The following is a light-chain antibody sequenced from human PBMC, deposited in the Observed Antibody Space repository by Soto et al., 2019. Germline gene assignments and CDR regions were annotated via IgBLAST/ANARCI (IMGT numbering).Light chain of an antibody. V-gene: IGLV2-23*03. CDR3: CSYEGSSTFKV. CDR2: EGS. J-gene: IGLJ2*01. CDR1: SSDVGSYNL. Sequence: QSVLTQPASVSGSPGQSITISCTGTSSDVGSYNLVSWYQQHPGKAPKLMIYEGSKRPSGVSNRFSGSKSGNTASLTISGLQAEDEADYYCCSYEGSSTFKVFGGGTKLTVL.